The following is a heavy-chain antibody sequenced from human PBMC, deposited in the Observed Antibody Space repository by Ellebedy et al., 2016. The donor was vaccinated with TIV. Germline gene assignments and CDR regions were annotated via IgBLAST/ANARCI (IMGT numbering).Heavy chain of an antibody. Sequence: AASVKVSCKASGYTFTRYYMHWVRQAPGQGLEWMGIVNPSGGSPSYAQKLQGRVTMTRDTSTSTVYMELSSLRSEDTAVYYGARDDLEDFWSGYPDYWGQGTLVTVSS. CDR3: ARDDLEDFWSGYPDY. V-gene: IGHV1-46*04. CDR2: VNPSGGSP. CDR1: GYTFTRYY. D-gene: IGHD3-3*01. J-gene: IGHJ4*02.